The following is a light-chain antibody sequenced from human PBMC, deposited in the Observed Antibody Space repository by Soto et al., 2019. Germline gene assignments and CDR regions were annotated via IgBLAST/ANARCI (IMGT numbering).Light chain of an antibody. V-gene: IGKV3-20*01. CDR2: GAS. Sequence: EMVLTKSPPTLFLYPRERATLSSPHSQSVSSSYLAWYQQKPGQAPRLLIYGASSSATGIPDRFSGSGSGTDFTLTISRLETEDFAVYYCQQYGSSPVTFGQGTRLEIK. J-gene: IGKJ5*01. CDR3: QQYGSSPVT. CDR1: QSVSSSY.